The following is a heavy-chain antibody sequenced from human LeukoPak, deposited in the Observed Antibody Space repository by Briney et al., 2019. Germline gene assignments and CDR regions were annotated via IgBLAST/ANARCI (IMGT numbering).Heavy chain of an antibody. CDR1: GYTFTSYY. CDR3: ARGLEYSSSPSAFDI. J-gene: IGHJ3*02. Sequence: ASVKVSCKASGYTFTSYYIHWVRQAPGQGLEWMGIINPSGGSTLYARKFQGRVTMTRDTSTSTVYMELSSLGSDDTAVYYCARGLEYSSSPSAFDIWGQGTMVTVSS. CDR2: INPSGGST. V-gene: IGHV1-46*01. D-gene: IGHD6-6*01.